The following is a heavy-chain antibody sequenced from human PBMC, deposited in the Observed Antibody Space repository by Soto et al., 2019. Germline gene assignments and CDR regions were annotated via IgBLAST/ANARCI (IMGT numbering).Heavy chain of an antibody. CDR1: GGTFSSYA. Sequence: SVKVSCKASGGTFSSYAISWVRQAPGQGLEWMGGIIPIFGTANYAQKFQGRVTITADESTSTAYMELSSLRSEDTAVYYCARKVVVLAPGISLGYYYYGMDVWGQGTTVTVSS. J-gene: IGHJ6*02. CDR3: ARKVVVLAPGISLGYYYYGMDV. CDR2: IIPIFGTA. D-gene: IGHD2-2*01. V-gene: IGHV1-69*13.